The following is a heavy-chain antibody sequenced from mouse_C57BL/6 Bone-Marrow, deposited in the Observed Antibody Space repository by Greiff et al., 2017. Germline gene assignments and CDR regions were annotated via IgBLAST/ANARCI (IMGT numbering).Heavy chain of an antibody. CDR2: IWRGGST. CDR1: GFSLTSYG. Sequence: QVQLKESGPGLVQPSQSLSITCTVSGFSLTSYGVHWVRQSPGKGLEWLGVIWRGGSTDYNADFMSRLSITKDNSKSHVFFKMNSLQADDTAIYYCAKKGWLLPIYAMDYWGQGTSVTVSS. V-gene: IGHV2-5*01. CDR3: AKKGWLLPIYAMDY. D-gene: IGHD2-3*01. J-gene: IGHJ4*01.